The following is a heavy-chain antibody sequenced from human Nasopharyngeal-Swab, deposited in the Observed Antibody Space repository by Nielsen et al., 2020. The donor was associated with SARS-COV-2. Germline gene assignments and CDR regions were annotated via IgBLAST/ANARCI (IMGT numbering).Heavy chain of an antibody. CDR3: ARVLGWDQDY. V-gene: IGHV3-48*03. Sequence: GGSLRLSCAASGFTFSSYEMNWVRQAPGKGLEWVSYISSSGSTIYYAHSVKGRFTISRDNAKNSLYLQMNSLRAEDTAVYYCARVLGWDQDYWGQGTLVTVSS. J-gene: IGHJ4*02. D-gene: IGHD1-26*01. CDR1: GFTFSSYE. CDR2: ISSSGSTI.